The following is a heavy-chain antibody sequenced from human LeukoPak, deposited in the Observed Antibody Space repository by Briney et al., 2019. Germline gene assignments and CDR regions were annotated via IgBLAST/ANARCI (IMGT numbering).Heavy chain of an antibody. J-gene: IGHJ4*02. V-gene: IGHV1-69*01. CDR1: GGTFSSYA. CDR3: ASLGSSGSGSYYKV. D-gene: IGHD3-10*01. CDR2: IIPIFGTA. Sequence: GSSVKVSCKASGGTFSSYAISWVRQAPGQGLEWMGGIIPIFGTANYAQKFQGRVTITADESTSTAYMELSSLRSEDTAVYYCASLGSSGSGSYYKVWGQGTLVTVSS.